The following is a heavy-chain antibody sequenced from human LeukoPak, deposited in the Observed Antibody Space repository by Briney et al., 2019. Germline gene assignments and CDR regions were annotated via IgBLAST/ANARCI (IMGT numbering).Heavy chain of an antibody. D-gene: IGHD3-3*01. CDR3: ARSRSKYDFWSGLRYYYYYMDV. Sequence: SQTLSLTCTVSGGSLSSCTYYWSWLPQPAGKGLEWLGRIYTSGSTNYNPSLKSRVTISVDTSKNQFSLRLRSVTAADTAVCYCARSRSKYDFWSGLRYYYYYMDVWGKGTTVTVSS. V-gene: IGHV4-61*02. J-gene: IGHJ6*03. CDR1: GGSLSSCTYY. CDR2: IYTSGST.